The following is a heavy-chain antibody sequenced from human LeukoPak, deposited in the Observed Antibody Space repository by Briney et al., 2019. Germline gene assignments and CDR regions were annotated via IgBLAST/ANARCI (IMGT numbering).Heavy chain of an antibody. CDR1: GFTFSSYA. J-gene: IGHJ4*02. CDR2: ISYDGSNK. D-gene: IGHD6-13*01. V-gene: IGHV3-30-3*01. CDR3: AKGRAAAGFYYFDY. Sequence: PGRSLRLSCAASGFTFSSYAMHWVRQAPGKGLEWVAVISYDGSNKYYADSVKGRFTISRDNSKNTLYLQMNSLRAEDTAVYYCAKGRAAAGFYYFDYWGQGTLVTVSS.